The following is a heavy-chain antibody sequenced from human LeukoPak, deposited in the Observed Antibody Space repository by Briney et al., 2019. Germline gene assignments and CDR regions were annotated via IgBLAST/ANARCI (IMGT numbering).Heavy chain of an antibody. CDR3: ARGYSSGWYRVRAFDI. V-gene: IGHV4-34*01. CDR2: INHSGST. CDR1: GGSFSGYY. D-gene: IGHD6-19*01. Sequence: SETLSLTCTVYGGSFSGYYWSWIRQPPGKGLEWIGEINHSGSTNYNPSLKSRVTISVDTSKNQFSLKLSSVTAADTAVYYCARGYSSGWYRVRAFDIWGQGTMVTVSS. J-gene: IGHJ3*02.